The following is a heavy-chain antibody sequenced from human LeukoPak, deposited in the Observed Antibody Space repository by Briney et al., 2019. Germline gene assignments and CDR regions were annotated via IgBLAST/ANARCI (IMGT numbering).Heavy chain of an antibody. CDR2: ISSSSSYT. J-gene: IGHJ4*02. D-gene: IGHD3-16*01. V-gene: IGHV3-11*05. CDR3: ARERVLRV. Sequence: PGGSLRLSCAASGFTFSDYYVTWIRQAPGKGLEWVSYISSSSSYTNYAASVRGRFTASRDNAKNSLYLQMNSLRAEDTAVYYCARERVLRVWGQGTLVTVSS. CDR1: GFTFSDYY.